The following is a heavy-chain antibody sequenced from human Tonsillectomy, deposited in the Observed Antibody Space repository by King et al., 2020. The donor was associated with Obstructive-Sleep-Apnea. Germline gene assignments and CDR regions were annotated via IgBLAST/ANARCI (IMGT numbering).Heavy chain of an antibody. V-gene: IGHV4-39*07. CDR2: IYYSGGT. D-gene: IGHD3-10*01. J-gene: IGHJ4*02. CDR3: ARDNSGMLRGVIFDC. Sequence: QLQESGPGLVKPSETLSLTCTVSGGSISSSDYFWGWVRQPPGKGLEGIGSIYYSGGTFFNPSLTSRVTLLIDTSKNQFSLKLSSVTAAETAVYYCARDNSGMLRGVIFDCWGQGTLVTVSS. CDR1: GGSISSSDYF.